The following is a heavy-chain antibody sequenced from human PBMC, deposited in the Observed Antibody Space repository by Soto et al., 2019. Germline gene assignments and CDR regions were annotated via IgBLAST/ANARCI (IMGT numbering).Heavy chain of an antibody. V-gene: IGHV1-69*13. Sequence: ASVKVSCKASGGTCSSYAISWVRQAPGQGLEWMGGIIPIFGTANYAQKFQGRVTITADESTSTAYMELSSLRSEDTAVYYCAREVGATLNWFDPWGQGTLVTVSS. D-gene: IGHD1-26*01. J-gene: IGHJ5*02. CDR3: AREVGATLNWFDP. CDR1: GGTCSSYA. CDR2: IIPIFGTA.